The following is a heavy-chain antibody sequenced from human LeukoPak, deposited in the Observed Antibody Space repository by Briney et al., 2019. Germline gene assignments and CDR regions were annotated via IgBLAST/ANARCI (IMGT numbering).Heavy chain of an antibody. CDR1: GFTFSSYG. Sequence: GGSLRLSCAASGFTFSSYGMYWVRQAPGKGLEWVAFIRYDGSNKYYADSVKGRFTISRDNSKNTLYLQMNSLRAEDTAVYYCAKSSLGQQLVLDYWGQGTLVTVSS. CDR2: IRYDGSNK. V-gene: IGHV3-30*02. D-gene: IGHD6-13*01. J-gene: IGHJ4*02. CDR3: AKSSLGQQLVLDY.